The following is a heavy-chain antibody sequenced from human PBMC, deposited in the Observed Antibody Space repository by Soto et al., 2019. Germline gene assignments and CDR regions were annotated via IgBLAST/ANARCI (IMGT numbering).Heavy chain of an antibody. CDR1: GFSFSSYL. CDR2: IKQDGSQK. Sequence: GGSLRLSCAASGFSFSSYLMNWVRQAPGKGLEWVANIKQDGSQKYYVDSVKGRFTISRDNAKNSLYLPMNSLRAEDTAIYYCARSNYDFWSGGSREIWGQGTMVTVSS. J-gene: IGHJ3*02. CDR3: ARSNYDFWSGGSREI. V-gene: IGHV3-7*03. D-gene: IGHD3-3*01.